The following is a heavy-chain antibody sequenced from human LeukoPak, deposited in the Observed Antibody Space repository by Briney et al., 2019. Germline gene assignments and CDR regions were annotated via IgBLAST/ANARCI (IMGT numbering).Heavy chain of an antibody. D-gene: IGHD4-17*01. Sequence: ASVKVSCKASGYTFTGYYMHWVRQAPGQGLEWMGWINPNSGGTNYAQRFQGRVTMTRDTSISTAYMELSRLRSDNTAVYYCARAQRTVTTPFDYWGQGTLVTVSS. CDR2: INPNSGGT. J-gene: IGHJ4*02. CDR3: ARAQRTVTTPFDY. CDR1: GYTFTGYY. V-gene: IGHV1-2*02.